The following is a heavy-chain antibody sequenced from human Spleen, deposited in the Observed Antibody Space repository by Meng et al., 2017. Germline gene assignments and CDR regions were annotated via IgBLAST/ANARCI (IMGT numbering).Heavy chain of an antibody. D-gene: IGHD6-13*01. CDR3: ARDEDISAAGKLFGDY. J-gene: IGHJ4*02. V-gene: IGHV1-2*06. CDR2: INPKSGDT. Sequence: ASVKVSCKGSGYTFTAYWIHWMRQAPGQGLEWMGRINPKSGDTHYAQRFQGRVTMTGDTSISTAYMELSGLRSDDTAMYYCARDEDISAAGKLFGDYWGQGTLVTVSP. CDR1: GYTFTAYW.